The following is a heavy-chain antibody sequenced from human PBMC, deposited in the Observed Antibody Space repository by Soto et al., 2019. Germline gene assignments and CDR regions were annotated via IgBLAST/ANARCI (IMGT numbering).Heavy chain of an antibody. CDR1: GFTFSSYA. CDR3: AKRRGAGGHFDY. CDR2: VSIGGST. J-gene: IGHJ4*02. V-gene: IGHV3-23*01. Sequence: GGSLRLSCAASGFTFSSYAMGWVRQGPGKGLEWVAVVSIGGSTHYADSVRGRFTISRDNSKNTLSLQMNSLTAEDTAVYFCAKRRGAGGHFDYWGQGALVTVPQ. D-gene: IGHD2-15*01.